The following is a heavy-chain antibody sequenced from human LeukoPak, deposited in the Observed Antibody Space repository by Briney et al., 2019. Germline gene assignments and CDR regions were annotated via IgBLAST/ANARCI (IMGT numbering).Heavy chain of an antibody. D-gene: IGHD3-22*01. CDR3: AKGLYYCDRSGYPD. Sequence: PGGSLGLSCAASGFTFSNHGMHWVRQAPGKGLEWVAFIGYDGSNKYYADSVKGRFTISRDNSKNTLYLQMNGLRAEDTAVYYCAKGLYYCDRSGYPDWGQGTLVTVSS. J-gene: IGHJ4*02. CDR2: IGYDGSNK. V-gene: IGHV3-30*02. CDR1: GFTFSNHG.